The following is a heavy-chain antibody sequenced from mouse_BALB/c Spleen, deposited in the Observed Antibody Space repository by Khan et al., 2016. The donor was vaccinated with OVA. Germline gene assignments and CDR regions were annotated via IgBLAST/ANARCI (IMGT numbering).Heavy chain of an antibody. J-gene: IGHJ3*01. CDR2: IWSGGIT. V-gene: IGHV2-2*02. CDR1: GFSLTTYG. D-gene: IGHD2-4*01. Sequence: QVQLKQSGPGLVQPSQSLSITCTVSGFSLTTYGVHWVRQSPGKGLEWLGVIWSGGITDYNAPFISRLSISKDNSKSQVFFKMNSLQANDTAIYYCARDYDYDEDLAYWGQGTLVTVSA. CDR3: ARDYDYDEDLAY.